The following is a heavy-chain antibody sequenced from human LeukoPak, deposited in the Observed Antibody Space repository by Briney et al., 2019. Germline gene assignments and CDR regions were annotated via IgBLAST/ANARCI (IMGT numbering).Heavy chain of an antibody. V-gene: IGHV4-34*01. D-gene: IGHD6-13*01. CDR1: GGSFSGCY. CDR2: INHGGST. J-gene: IGHJ4*02. Sequence: SETLSLTCAVYGGSFSGCYWSWIRQPPGKGLEWIGEINHGGSTNYNPSLKSRVTISVDTSKNQFSLKLSSVTAADTAVYYCARRIAAAGRDFDYWGQGTLVTVSS. CDR3: ARRIAAAGRDFDY.